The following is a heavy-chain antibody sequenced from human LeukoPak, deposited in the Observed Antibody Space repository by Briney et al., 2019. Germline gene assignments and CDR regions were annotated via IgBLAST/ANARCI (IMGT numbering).Heavy chain of an antibody. J-gene: IGHJ4*02. Sequence: SETLSLTCTVSGDSISSSNSYWGWIRQPPGKGLEWIGSIYYSGSTYYNPSLKSRVTISVDTSKNQFSLKLSSVTAADTAVYYCARRRAEYSSSWYGKLKYYFDYWGQGTLVTVSS. CDR2: IYYSGST. CDR3: ARRRAEYSSSWYGKLKYYFDY. V-gene: IGHV4-39*07. D-gene: IGHD6-13*01. CDR1: GDSISSSNSY.